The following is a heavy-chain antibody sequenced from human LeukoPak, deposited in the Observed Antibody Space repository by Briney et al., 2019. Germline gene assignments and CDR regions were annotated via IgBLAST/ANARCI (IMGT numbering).Heavy chain of an antibody. D-gene: IGHD3-3*01. V-gene: IGHV4-4*07. J-gene: IGHJ3*02. CDR3: ARDSGEDFWSGYSYPDAFDI. CDR1: GGSISSYY. Sequence: PSETLSLTCTVSGGSISSYYWSWIRQPAGKGLEWIGRIYTSGSTNYNPSLKSRVTMSVDTSKNQSSLKLSSVTAADTAVYYCARDSGEDFWSGYSYPDAFDIWGQGTMVTVPS. CDR2: IYTSGST.